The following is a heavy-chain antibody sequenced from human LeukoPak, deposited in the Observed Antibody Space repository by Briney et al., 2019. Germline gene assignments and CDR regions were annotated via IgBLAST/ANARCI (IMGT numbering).Heavy chain of an antibody. CDR1: GGSISSSSYY. V-gene: IGHV4-39*01. CDR2: IYYSGST. D-gene: IGHD6-19*01. CDR3: ARFETRAVAAKDY. J-gene: IGHJ4*02. Sequence: PSETLSLTCTVSGGSISSSSYYWGWIRQPPGKGLEWIGSIYYSGSTYYNPSLRSRVTISVDTSKNQFSLKLSSVTAADTAVYYCARFETRAVAAKDYWGQGTLVTVSS.